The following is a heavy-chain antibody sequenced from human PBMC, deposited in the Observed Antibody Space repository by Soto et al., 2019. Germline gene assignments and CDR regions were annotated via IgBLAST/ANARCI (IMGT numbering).Heavy chain of an antibody. CDR1: GLTFSSYA. CDR3: AKGPWGIVVVPAARFDP. CDR2: ISGSGGST. J-gene: IGHJ5*02. D-gene: IGHD2-2*01. Sequence: GGSLRLSCGSSGLTFSSYAMSWVRQAPGKGLEWVSAISGSGGSTYYADSVKGRFTISRDNSKNTLYLQMNSLRAEDTAVYYCAKGPWGIVVVPAARFDPWGQGTLVTVSS. V-gene: IGHV3-23*01.